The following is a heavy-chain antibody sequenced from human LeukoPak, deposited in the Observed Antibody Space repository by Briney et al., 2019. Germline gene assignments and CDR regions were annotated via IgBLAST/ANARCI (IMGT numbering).Heavy chain of an antibody. CDR2: IYTSGST. J-gene: IGHJ5*02. Sequence: SETLSLTCTVSGVSISNFYWSWIRQPAGKGLEWIGRIYTSGSTNYNPSLKSRVTMSVDTSKNQFSLKLSSVTAADTAVYYCARDVYCSSTSCSKGSWFDPWGQGTLVTVSS. V-gene: IGHV4-4*07. D-gene: IGHD2-2*01. CDR1: GVSISNFY. CDR3: ARDVYCSSTSCSKGSWFDP.